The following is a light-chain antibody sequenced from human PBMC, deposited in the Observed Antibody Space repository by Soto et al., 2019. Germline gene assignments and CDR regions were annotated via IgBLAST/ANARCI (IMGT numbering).Light chain of an antibody. V-gene: IGLV1-44*01. Sequence: QLVLTQPPSASGTPGQRVTISCSGASSNIGSNAVNWYQQLPGTAPQLLIYTNNQRPSGVPDRFSGSKSGTSASLAITGLQSEDEADYHCAAWDDSLNALVFGGGTKVTAL. J-gene: IGLJ3*02. CDR1: SSNIGSNA. CDR3: AAWDDSLNALV. CDR2: TNN.